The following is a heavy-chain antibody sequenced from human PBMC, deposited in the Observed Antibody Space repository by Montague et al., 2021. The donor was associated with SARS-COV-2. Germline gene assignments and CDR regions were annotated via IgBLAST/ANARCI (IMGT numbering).Heavy chain of an antibody. CDR3: ARVSGYGSGSSFNWFDS. CDR2: VYISGST. D-gene: IGHD3-10*01. V-gene: IGHV4-61*02. J-gene: IGHJ5*01. Sequence: TLSLTCSVFGDSINNVNYFWSWIRQPAGKGLERIGRVYISGSTDYNPSLKSRVTMLLDKSANELTLQVTSVTAADTAVYYCARVSGYGSGSSFNWFDSWGQGLVVTVSS. CDR1: GDSINNVNYF.